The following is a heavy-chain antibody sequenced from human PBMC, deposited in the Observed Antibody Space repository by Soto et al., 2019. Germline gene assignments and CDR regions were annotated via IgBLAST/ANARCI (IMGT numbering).Heavy chain of an antibody. CDR1: GYTFTNYD. CDR2: MNPDSENT. V-gene: IGHV1-8*01. Sequence: QVHLVQSGAEVKQPGASVRVSCKASGYTFTNYDSTWVRQATGQGLEWMGWMNPDSENTGSPQKFQGRVTMTVNTSINTAYMELTSLRSEDTAVYYCTRAQFAFGSYFGLDVWGQGTTVTVSS. CDR3: TRAQFAFGSYFGLDV. J-gene: IGHJ6*02. D-gene: IGHD3-3*02.